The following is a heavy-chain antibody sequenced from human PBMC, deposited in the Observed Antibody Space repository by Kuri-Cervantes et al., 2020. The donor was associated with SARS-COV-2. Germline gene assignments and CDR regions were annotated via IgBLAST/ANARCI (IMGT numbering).Heavy chain of an antibody. V-gene: IGHV3-9*01. CDR3: AGDIGVYYYGMDV. J-gene: IGHJ6*02. D-gene: IGHD2-8*01. Sequence: LSLTCAASGFTFDDYAMHWVRQAPGKGLEWVSGISWNSGSIGYADSVKGRFTISRDNAKNSLYLQMNSLRAEDTALYYCAGDIGVYYYGMDVWGQGTTVTVSS. CDR2: ISWNSGSI. CDR1: GFTFDDYA.